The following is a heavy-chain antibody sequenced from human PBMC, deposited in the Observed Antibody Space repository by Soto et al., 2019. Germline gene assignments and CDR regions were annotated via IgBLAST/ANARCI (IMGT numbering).Heavy chain of an antibody. D-gene: IGHD2-2*01. Sequence: XSVKVACTASGCSLTSHGGAWVRQAPGQGLEWMGWISTYNGNTNYAQKLQGRVTLTTDTSTSTAYMELRSLRSDDAAVYYCARGAPCTSNSCSDYFHYGMDVWAQRTTVTVSS. CDR3: ARGAPCTSNSCSDYFHYGMDV. CDR1: GCSLTSHG. J-gene: IGHJ6*02. CDR2: ISTYNGNT. V-gene: IGHV1-18*01.